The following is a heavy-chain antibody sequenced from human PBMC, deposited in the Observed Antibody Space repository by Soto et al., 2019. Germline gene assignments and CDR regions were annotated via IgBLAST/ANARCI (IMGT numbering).Heavy chain of an antibody. CDR3: ARENYYGSGSPLF. CDR1: GGSFSGYY. V-gene: IGHV4-34*01. D-gene: IGHD3-10*01. Sequence: SETLSLTCAVYGGSFSGYYWSWIRQPPGKGLEWIGEINHSGSTNYNPSLKSRVTISVDTSKNQFSLKLSSVTAADTAVYYCARENYYGSGSPLFWGQGTLVTVSS. J-gene: IGHJ4*02. CDR2: INHSGST.